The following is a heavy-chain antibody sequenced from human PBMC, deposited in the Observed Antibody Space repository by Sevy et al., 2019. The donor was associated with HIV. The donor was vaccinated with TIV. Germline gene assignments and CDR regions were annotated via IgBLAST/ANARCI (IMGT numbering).Heavy chain of an antibody. V-gene: IGHV3-21*06. CDR3: ARDLREYSSSSKYYFDY. Sequence: GGSLRLSCAASGFTFIRYNMNWVRQAPGKGLEWVSSVSGSSNYIYYAESLKGRFIISRDNAKDTLYLQMNSLRAEDTAVYYCARDLREYSSSSKYYFDYWGQGILVTVSS. J-gene: IGHJ4*02. CDR2: VSGSSNYI. CDR1: GFTFIRYN. D-gene: IGHD6-6*01.